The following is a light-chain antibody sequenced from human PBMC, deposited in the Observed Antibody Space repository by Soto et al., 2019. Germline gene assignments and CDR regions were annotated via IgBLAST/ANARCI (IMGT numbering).Light chain of an antibody. CDR2: GTS. J-gene: IGKJ2*01. CDR1: QSVSSY. Sequence: EIVLTQSPATLSLSPGERATLSCRASQSVSSYLAWYQQKPGQAPRLLIYGTSNKATGVPDRFSGSGSGTDFTLTISRLEPEDFAVYYCQQYGDSPPTYTFGQGTKLEIK. V-gene: IGKV3-20*01. CDR3: QQYGDSPPTYT.